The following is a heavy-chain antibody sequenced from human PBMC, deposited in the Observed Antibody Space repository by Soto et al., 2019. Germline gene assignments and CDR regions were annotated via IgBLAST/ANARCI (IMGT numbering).Heavy chain of an antibody. CDR2: INANTGAT. CDR3: GSDEDQWDQRFLDS. D-gene: IGHD1-26*01. V-gene: IGHV1-18*01. Sequence: QVRLEQSGAEVGRPGASVKVSCKASGHTSRNNGMSWVRQAPGQGLEWMGFINANTGATNYARKFWGRLTLTTDTFTRTVDMELRSLTSDDTAVYYCGSDEDQWDQRFLDSWGQGTLITVSS. J-gene: IGHJ4*02. CDR1: GHTSRNNG.